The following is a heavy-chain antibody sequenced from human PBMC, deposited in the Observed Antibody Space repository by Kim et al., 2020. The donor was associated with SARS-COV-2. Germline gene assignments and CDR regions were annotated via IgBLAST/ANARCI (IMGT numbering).Heavy chain of an antibody. CDR1: GYNFPNYG. J-gene: IGHJ4*01. V-gene: IGHV1-18*01. CDR2: ISTYSGKT. D-gene: IGHD5-12*01. CDR3: ARDIGDGYNILPYHFDN. Sequence: ASVKVSCRASGYNFPNYGISWVRQAPGQGVEWVGWISTYSGKTHFAQKYQDRLTMTADTPTRTVYMELTGLTSDDTAVYFCARDIGDGYNILPYHFDNWG.